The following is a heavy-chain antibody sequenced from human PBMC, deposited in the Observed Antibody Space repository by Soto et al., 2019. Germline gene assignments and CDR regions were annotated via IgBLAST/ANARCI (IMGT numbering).Heavy chain of an antibody. D-gene: IGHD3-22*01. CDR2: ISCSTTYI. J-gene: IGHJ6*02. CDR1: GFTISSYS. CDR3: ARVVDYCDPYYYYGMDV. Sequence: GGSLRLSCAASGFTISSYSMNWVRQAPGKGLEWVSSISCSTTYIYYADSVEGRFTISRDNAKNSLYLQMNSLRAEDTAVYYCARVVDYCDPYYYYGMDVWAQGTTVTVSS. V-gene: IGHV3-21*01.